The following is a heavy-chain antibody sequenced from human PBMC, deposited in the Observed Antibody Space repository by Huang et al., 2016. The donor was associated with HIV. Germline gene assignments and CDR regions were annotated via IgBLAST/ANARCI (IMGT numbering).Heavy chain of an antibody. J-gene: IGHJ3*02. CDR3: ARMFKYDSGGYWGNDAFDI. CDR2: ISDSGST. Sequence: QVQLQQWGAELLKPSETLSLTCAVSGGSFSGHYWTWIRPPPGRGLAWIGEISDSGSTTYNPSLKSRVTISGDTSQSQFSLKLNSVTAADTAIYYCARMFKYDSGGYWGNDAFDIWGQGTMVTVSS. V-gene: IGHV4-34*02. CDR1: GGSFSGHY. D-gene: IGHD3-22*01.